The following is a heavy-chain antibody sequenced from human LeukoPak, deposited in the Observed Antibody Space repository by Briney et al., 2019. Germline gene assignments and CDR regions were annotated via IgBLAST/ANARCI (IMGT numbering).Heavy chain of an antibody. V-gene: IGHV3-33*01. CDR1: GFTFSSYT. CDR2: IWYDGSNK. Sequence: GKSLRLSCAASGFTFSSYTMHWVRQAPGKGLEWGAVIWYDGSNKYYADSVKGRFTISRDNSKNTLYLRVNSLRAEDTAMYYCARDRGGRWLQVYYFDYWGQGTLVTVSS. D-gene: IGHD5-24*01. J-gene: IGHJ4*02. CDR3: ARDRGGRWLQVYYFDY.